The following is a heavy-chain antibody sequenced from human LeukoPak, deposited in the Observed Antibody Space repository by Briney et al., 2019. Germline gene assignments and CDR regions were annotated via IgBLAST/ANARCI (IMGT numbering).Heavy chain of an antibody. D-gene: IGHD3-22*01. CDR3: ATYPGGAYDSSGYYVDWFDP. V-gene: IGHV1-69*02. J-gene: IGHJ5*02. CDR2: IIPILGIA. Sequence: ASVKVSCKASGGTFSSYTISWVRQAPGQGLEWMGRIIPILGIANYAQKFQGRVTITADKSTSTAYMELSSLRSEDTAVYYCATYPGGAYDSSGYYVDWFDPWGQGTLVTVSS. CDR1: GGTFSSYT.